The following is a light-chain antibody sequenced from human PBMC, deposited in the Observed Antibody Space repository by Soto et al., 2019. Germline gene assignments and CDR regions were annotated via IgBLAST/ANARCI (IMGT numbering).Light chain of an antibody. CDR2: DVT. Sequence: QSALTQPASVSGSPGQSITISCTGTSSDIGSYNYVSWYQQHPGQAPKLMIYDVTNRPSGVSNRFSGSKSGNTASLTISGLQAEDEADYYFSSPRSSSFYVFGTGTKLTVL. CDR3: SSPRSSSFYV. CDR1: SSDIGSYNY. J-gene: IGLJ1*01. V-gene: IGLV2-14*03.